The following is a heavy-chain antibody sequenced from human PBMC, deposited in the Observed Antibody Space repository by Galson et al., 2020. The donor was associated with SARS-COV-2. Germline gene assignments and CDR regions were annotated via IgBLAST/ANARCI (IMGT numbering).Heavy chain of an antibody. Sequence: SETLSLTCTVSGASISSGSYYWNWIRQPAGKGLEWIGRIYKSGTTNYNPSLWSQVTISVDTSKNQFSLKLTSVTAADTAVYYCARGNSPCVTIFGVLTGTCGMDVWGQGTTVTVSS. V-gene: IGHV4-61*02. D-gene: IGHD3-3*01. CDR2: IYKSGTT. J-gene: IGHJ6*02. CDR1: GASISSGSYY. CDR3: ARGNSPCVTIFGVLTGTCGMDV.